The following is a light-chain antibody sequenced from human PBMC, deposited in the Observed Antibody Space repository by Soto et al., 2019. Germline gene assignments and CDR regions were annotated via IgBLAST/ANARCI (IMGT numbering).Light chain of an antibody. V-gene: IGKV3-20*01. CDR2: GAS. CDR3: QQYGSSTYT. J-gene: IGKJ2*01. CDR1: QSVSSSY. Sequence: EIVLTQSPGTLSLSPGERATLSCRASQSVSSSYLAWYHQKPGQAPRLLIYGASSRATGIPDRFSGSGSATDFTLTISRLEPEDFAVYYCQQYGSSTYTFGQGTKLEIK.